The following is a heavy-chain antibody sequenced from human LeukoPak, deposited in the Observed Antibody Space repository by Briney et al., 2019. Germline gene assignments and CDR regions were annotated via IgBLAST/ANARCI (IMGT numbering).Heavy chain of an antibody. CDR3: APPPTVRGVTP. D-gene: IGHD3-10*01. CDR1: GFTFSSYS. Sequence: GGSLRLSCAASGFTFSSYSMNWGRQAPGMGLEWVSSISSSSSYIYYADSVKGRFTISRDNAKNSLYLQMNSLRAEDTAVYYCAPPPTVRGVTPWGQGTLVTVSS. J-gene: IGHJ5*02. V-gene: IGHV3-21*01. CDR2: ISSSSSYI.